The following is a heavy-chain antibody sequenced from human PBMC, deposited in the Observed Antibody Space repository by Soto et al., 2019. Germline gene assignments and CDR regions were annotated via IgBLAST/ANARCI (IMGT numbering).Heavy chain of an antibody. J-gene: IGHJ4*02. CDR2: IIPIFGTA. CDR1: GGTFSSYA. D-gene: IGHD6-19*01. V-gene: IGHV1-69*01. CDR3: AGHGDRVAVAGHDYFDY. Sequence: QVQLVQSGAEVKKPGSSVKVSCKASGGTFSSYAISWVRQAPGQGLEWMGGIIPIFGTANYAQKFQGRVTITADESTSTAYMELSSLRSEDTAVYYCAGHGDRVAVAGHDYFDYWGQGTLVTVSS.